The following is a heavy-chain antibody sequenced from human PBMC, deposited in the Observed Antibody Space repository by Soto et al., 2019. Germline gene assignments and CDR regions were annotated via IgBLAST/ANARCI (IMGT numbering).Heavy chain of an antibody. Sequence: PPETLSLTCAVSSDSISRSDWLTWVRQSPGKGLEWLGDIYYSGSVYYNPSLRSRISISMDKSNNQFSLNLSSVTAADTAVYYCARGSFVTQYYYCHMDVWGKGTPVTVSS. V-gene: IGHV4-4*03. CDR1: SDSISRSDW. D-gene: IGHD2-21*02. CDR2: IYYSGSV. J-gene: IGHJ6*03. CDR3: ARGSFVTQYYYCHMDV.